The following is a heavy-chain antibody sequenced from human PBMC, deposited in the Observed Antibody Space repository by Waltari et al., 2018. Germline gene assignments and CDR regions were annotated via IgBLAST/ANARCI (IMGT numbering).Heavy chain of an antibody. Sequence: EVQLVESGGGLVQPGGSLRLSCAASGFTFNSYAISWVRQAPGRGLEWVSGISGSGGGTYYADSVKGRFTIFRDTSKNTLYLQMTSLRADDTAVYYCATAPGPVTTRFDYWGQGTLVTVSS. CDR2: ISGSGGGT. CDR1: GFTFNSYA. J-gene: IGHJ4*02. CDR3: ATAPGPVTTRFDY. V-gene: IGHV3-23*04. D-gene: IGHD4-17*01.